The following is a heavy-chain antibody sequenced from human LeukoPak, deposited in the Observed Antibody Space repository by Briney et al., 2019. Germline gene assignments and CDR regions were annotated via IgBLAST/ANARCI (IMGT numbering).Heavy chain of an antibody. CDR3: AKVISSYSGYDSY. Sequence: GGSLRLSCAASGISFNNYGMSWVRQAPGKWLEWVSSISNGGHHTYYADSVRGRFTISRDNSKNTPYLQMDSLRAADTAVYYCAKVISSYSGYDSYWGQGTLVTVSS. D-gene: IGHD5-12*01. J-gene: IGHJ4*02. V-gene: IGHV3-23*01. CDR2: ISNGGHHT. CDR1: GISFNNYG.